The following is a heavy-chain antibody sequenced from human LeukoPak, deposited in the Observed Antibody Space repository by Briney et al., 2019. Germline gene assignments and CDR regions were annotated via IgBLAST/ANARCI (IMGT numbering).Heavy chain of an antibody. CDR2: INSDGSST. Sequence: PGGSLRLSCAASGFTFSSYWMHWVRQAPGRGLVWVSRINSDGSSTSYADSVKGRFTISRDNAKNTLYLQMNSLRAEDTAVYYCVPSVGTITGTAGYWGQGTLVTVSS. D-gene: IGHD1-20*01. CDR3: VPSVGTITGTAGY. CDR1: GFTFSSYW. J-gene: IGHJ4*02. V-gene: IGHV3-74*01.